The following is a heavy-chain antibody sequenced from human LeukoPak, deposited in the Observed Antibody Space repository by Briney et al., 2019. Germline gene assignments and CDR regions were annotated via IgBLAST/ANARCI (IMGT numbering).Heavy chain of an antibody. J-gene: IGHJ4*02. D-gene: IGHD6-13*01. Sequence: GGSLRLSCAASGFTFSSYSMNWVRQAPGKGLEWVSSISSSSSYIYYADSVKGRFTISRDNSKNTLYLQMNSLRAGDTAVYYCAKAGEGSSSWYLEYYFDYWGQGTLVTVSS. V-gene: IGHV3-21*01. CDR2: ISSSSSYI. CDR3: AKAGEGSSSWYLEYYFDY. CDR1: GFTFSSYS.